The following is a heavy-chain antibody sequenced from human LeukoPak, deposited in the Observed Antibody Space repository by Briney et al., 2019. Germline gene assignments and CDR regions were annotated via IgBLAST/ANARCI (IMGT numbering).Heavy chain of an antibody. CDR2: IYYSGST. CDR1: GGSISSSSYY. D-gene: IGHD6-13*01. CDR3: ARRIAAAASDY. V-gene: IGHV4-39*01. J-gene: IGHJ4*02. Sequence: PSETLSVTCTDSGGSISSSSYYWGWIRQPPGKGLEWIGSIYYSGSTYYNPSLKSRVTISVDTSKNQSSLKLSSVTAADTAVYYCARRIAAAASDYWGQGTLVTVSS.